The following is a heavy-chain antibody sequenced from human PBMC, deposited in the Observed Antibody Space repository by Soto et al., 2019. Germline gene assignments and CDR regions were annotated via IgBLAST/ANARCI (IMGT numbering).Heavy chain of an antibody. CDR2: IYYSGKT. J-gene: IGHJ5*02. CDR3: ARYSSSGFDP. CDR1: GGSVNNGGYY. V-gene: IGHV4-31*03. D-gene: IGHD6-19*01. Sequence: QVKLQESGPGLVKASQTLSLTCSVSGGSVNNGGYYWSWIRQHPGKDLEWIGYIYYSGKTYSNPYLESRLSISVDTAQNHFSLTLTSVTAAGTAVYYCARYSSSGFDPWGQGTVVTVSS.